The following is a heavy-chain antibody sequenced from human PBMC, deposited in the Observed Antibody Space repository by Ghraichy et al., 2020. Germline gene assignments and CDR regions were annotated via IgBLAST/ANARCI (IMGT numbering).Heavy chain of an antibody. V-gene: IGHV1-2*02. D-gene: IGHD6-19*01. CDR2: INPYSGAT. J-gene: IGHJ4*02. Sequence: MGWINPYSGATNYAQKFQDRVTMTRDTSISTAYMELSRLRSDDTAVYYCARGVAVAGVDYWGQGILVIV. CDR3: ARGVAVAGVDY.